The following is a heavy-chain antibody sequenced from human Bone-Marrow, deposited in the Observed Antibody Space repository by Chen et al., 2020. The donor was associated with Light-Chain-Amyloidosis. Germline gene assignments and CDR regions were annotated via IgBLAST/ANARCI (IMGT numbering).Heavy chain of an antibody. V-gene: IGHV5-51*01. D-gene: IGHD5-12*01. CDR2: IYPDDSDA. J-gene: IGHJ4*02. CDR1: GYTFPNYW. Sequence: EVQLEQSGPEVKKPGESLKISCKGPGYTFPNYWIGWVRQMPGKGLEWMGFIYPDDSDARYSPSFEGQVTISADKSITTAYLQGRSLKASDTAMYYCARRRDGYNFDYWGQGTLVTVSS. CDR3: ARRRDGYNFDY.